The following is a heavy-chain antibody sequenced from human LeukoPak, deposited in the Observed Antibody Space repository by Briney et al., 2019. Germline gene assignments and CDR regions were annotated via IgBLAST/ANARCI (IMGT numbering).Heavy chain of an antibody. D-gene: IGHD6-6*01. CDR1: GGTFSSYA. Sequence: ASVKVSCKASGGTFSSYAISWVRQAPGQGLEWMGGIIPIFHTSNYAQKFQGRLTITADESTSTAYMELSSLRSEDTAVYYCAREKYSSSSHAFDIWGQGTMVTVSS. V-gene: IGHV1-69*13. CDR3: AREKYSSSSHAFDI. J-gene: IGHJ3*02. CDR2: IIPIFHTS.